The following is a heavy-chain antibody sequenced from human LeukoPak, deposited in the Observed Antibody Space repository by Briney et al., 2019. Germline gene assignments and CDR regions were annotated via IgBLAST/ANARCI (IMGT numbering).Heavy chain of an antibody. CDR2: INHSGST. V-gene: IGHV4-34*01. J-gene: IGHJ4*02. D-gene: IGHD4-23*01. CDR1: GGSFSGYY. CDR3: ARMRLRWFPGADY. Sequence: SETLSLTCAVYGGSFSGYYWSWIRQPPGKGLEWIGEINHSGSTNYNPSLKSRVTISVDTSKNQFSLKLSSVTAADTAVYYCARMRLRWFPGADYWGQGTLVTVSS.